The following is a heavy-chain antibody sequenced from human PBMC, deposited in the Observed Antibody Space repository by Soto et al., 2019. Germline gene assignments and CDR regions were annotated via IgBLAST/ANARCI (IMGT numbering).Heavy chain of an antibody. CDR2: INHSGRV. V-gene: IGHV4-34*01. Sequence: SETLSLTCAVYGGSFSGHSWTWIRQSPGKGLEWIGDINHSGRVNYSPSLKSRVTISLDTSKNQFSLTLSAVTAADTAMYYCSNRDYDTNGYYRFDTWGQGTLVTVSS. J-gene: IGHJ5*01. CDR1: GGSFSGHS. CDR3: SNRDYDTNGYYRFDT. D-gene: IGHD3-22*01.